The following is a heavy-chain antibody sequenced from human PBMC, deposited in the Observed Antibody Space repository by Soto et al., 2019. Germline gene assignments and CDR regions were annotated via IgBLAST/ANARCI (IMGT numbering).Heavy chain of an antibody. J-gene: IGHJ4*02. CDR2: IWYDGSNK. CDR3: ARDLSVAPFDY. Sequence: GSLRLSCAASGFTFSSYGMHWVRQAPGKGLEWVAVIWYDGSNKYYADSVKGRFTISRDNSKNTLYLQMNSLRAEDTAVYYCARDLSVAPFDYWGQGTLVTVSS. CDR1: GFTFSSYG. V-gene: IGHV3-33*01. D-gene: IGHD2-15*01.